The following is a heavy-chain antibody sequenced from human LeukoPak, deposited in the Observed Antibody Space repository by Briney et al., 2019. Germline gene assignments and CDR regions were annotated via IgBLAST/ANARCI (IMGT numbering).Heavy chain of an antibody. J-gene: IGHJ4*02. CDR2: INTNGGST. CDR1: GFTFSEYS. V-gene: IGHV3-64*01. Sequence: GGSLRLSCAASGFTFSEYSMHWVRQAPGKGLEYVSAINTNGGSTYYANSVKGRFTISRDDPKNTLDLQMGSLRPEDMAVYYCARGFRYYGSGIDYWGQGTLVTVSS. D-gene: IGHD3-10*01. CDR3: ARGFRYYGSGIDY.